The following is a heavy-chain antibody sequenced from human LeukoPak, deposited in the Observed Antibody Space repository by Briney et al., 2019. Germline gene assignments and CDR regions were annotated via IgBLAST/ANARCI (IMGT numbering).Heavy chain of an antibody. J-gene: IGHJ6*02. CDR3: ARDTAVVVTAIANHYYYYGMDV. CDR2: INPSGGST. CDR1: GYTFTSYY. D-gene: IGHD2-21*02. V-gene: IGHV1-46*01. Sequence: ASVKVSCKASGYTFTSYYMHWVRQAPGQGLEWMGIINPSGGSTSYAQKFQGRVTMTRDTSTSTVYMELSSLRSEDTAVYYCARDTAVVVTAIANHYYYYGMDVWGQGTTVTVSS.